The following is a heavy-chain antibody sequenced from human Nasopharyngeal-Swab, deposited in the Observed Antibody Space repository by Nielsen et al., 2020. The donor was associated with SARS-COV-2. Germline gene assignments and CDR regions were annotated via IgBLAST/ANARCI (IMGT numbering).Heavy chain of an antibody. D-gene: IGHD2-21*02. V-gene: IGHV1-2*04. CDR3: ARPHIVVVTDAFDI. J-gene: IGHJ3*02. Sequence: ASVKVSCKASGYNFTSYYMHWVRQAPGQGLAWMGWINPNSGGTNYAQKFQGWVTMTRDTSISTAYMELSRLRSDDTAVYYCARPHIVVVTDAFDIWGQGTMVTVSS. CDR2: INPNSGGT. CDR1: GYNFTSYY.